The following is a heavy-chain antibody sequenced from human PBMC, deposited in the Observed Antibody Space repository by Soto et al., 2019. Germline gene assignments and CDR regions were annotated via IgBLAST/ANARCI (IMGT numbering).Heavy chain of an antibody. J-gene: IGHJ4*02. CDR2: IYYSGST. V-gene: IGHV4-39*01. Sequence: SETLSLTCTVSGGSISSSSYYLGWIRQPPGKGLEWIGSIYYSGSTYYNPSLKSRVTISVDTSKNQFSLKLSSVTAADTAVYYCAICIAVAGPLDYWGQGTLVTVSS. CDR3: AICIAVAGPLDY. D-gene: IGHD6-19*01. CDR1: GGSISSSSYY.